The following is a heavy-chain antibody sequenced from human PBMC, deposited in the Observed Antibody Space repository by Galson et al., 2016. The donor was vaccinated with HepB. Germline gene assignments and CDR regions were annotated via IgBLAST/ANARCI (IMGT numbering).Heavy chain of an antibody. V-gene: IGHV3-53*01. CDR3: AKVRDGYDWGAFDI. CDR2: VFSGGYP. D-gene: IGHD3-16*01. J-gene: IGHJ3*02. Sequence: SLRLSCAASGVTVSSNYMSWVRQAPAKGLEWVSVVFSGGYPYYADSVKGRFNTSRDNSKNMVYLQMDGLRVEDTATYYCAKVRDGYDWGAFDIWGQGTRVSVSS. CDR1: GVTVSSNY.